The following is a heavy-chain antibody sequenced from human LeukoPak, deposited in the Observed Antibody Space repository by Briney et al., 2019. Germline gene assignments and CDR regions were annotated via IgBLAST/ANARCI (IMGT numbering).Heavy chain of an antibody. CDR1: GFTFSSYA. CDR2: ISGSGGST. CDR3: ARDERDFYDSSGYYGMDV. V-gene: IGHV3-23*01. D-gene: IGHD3-22*01. Sequence: GGSLRLSCAASGFTFSSYAMSWVRQAPGKGLEWVSAISGSGGSTYYADSVKGRFTISRDNSKNTLYLQMNSLRAEDTAVYYCARDERDFYDSSGYYGMDVWGQGTTVTVSS. J-gene: IGHJ6*02.